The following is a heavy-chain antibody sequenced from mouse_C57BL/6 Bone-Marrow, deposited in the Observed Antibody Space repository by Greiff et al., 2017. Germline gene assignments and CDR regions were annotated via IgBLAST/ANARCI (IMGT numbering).Heavy chain of an antibody. CDR2: INPNNGGT. D-gene: IGHD1-1*01. CDR3: ARCNYYGSSYDAY. CDR1: GYTFTDYN. Sequence: EVQLQESGPELVKPGASVKMSCKASGYTFTDYNMHWVKQSHGKSLEWIGYINPNNGGTSYNQKFKGKATLTVNKSSSTAYMELRSLTSEDSAVYYCARCNYYGSSYDAYWGQGTLVTVSA. J-gene: IGHJ3*01. V-gene: IGHV1-22*01.